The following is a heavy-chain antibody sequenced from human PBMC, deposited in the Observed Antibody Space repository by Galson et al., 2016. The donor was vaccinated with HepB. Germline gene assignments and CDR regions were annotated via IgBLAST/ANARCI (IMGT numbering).Heavy chain of an antibody. V-gene: IGHV4-61*08. CDR1: GGSVSSGDFY. CDR3: ARGARPLTAVMHRRGHLDC. J-gene: IGHJ4*02. D-gene: IGHD4-17*01. CDR2: IYFTGTT. Sequence: SETLSLTCTVSGGSVSSGDFYWNWIRQPPGRGLEWIGFIYFTGTTNYNPSLERRVTMSVDTSRTRFSLKLRSVTAADTAVYYCARGARPLTAVMHRRGHLDCWGQGTLFTVSS.